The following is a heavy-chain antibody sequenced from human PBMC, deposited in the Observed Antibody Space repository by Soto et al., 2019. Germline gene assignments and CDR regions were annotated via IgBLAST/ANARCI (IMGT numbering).Heavy chain of an antibody. D-gene: IGHD3-10*01. V-gene: IGHV1-45*02. CDR3: ARSSYYGSRDYMDYGMDV. CDR1: GYTFTYLY. Sequence: SVKVSCKASGYTFTYLYLHWVRQAPGQALEWMGWITPFNGNTKYAQKFQDRVTITRDSSLSTTYMELSSLGSEDTAMYYCARSSYYGSRDYMDYGMDVWGQGTTVTVSS. CDR2: ITPFNGNT. J-gene: IGHJ6*02.